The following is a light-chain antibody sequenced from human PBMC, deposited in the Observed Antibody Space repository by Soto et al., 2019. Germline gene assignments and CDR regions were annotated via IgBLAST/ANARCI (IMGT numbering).Light chain of an antibody. V-gene: IGKV3-15*01. CDR2: GAS. Sequence: TRAAAKECVSPGESATHSCRASQSISSSKLAWYQQNPGQAPILLVYGASNRDSGIPARFSGSGSGTEFTLTINSLQSEDVAVYYCQHHYYSPLTFGGGTKVDIK. J-gene: IGKJ4*02. CDR1: QSISSS. CDR3: QHHYYSPLT.